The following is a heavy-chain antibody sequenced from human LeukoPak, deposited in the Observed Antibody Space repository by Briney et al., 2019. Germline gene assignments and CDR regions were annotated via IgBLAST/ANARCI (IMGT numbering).Heavy chain of an antibody. V-gene: IGHV5-51*01. CDR3: ARNLKSGRVDY. Sequence: GESLKISCKGSGYSFTSYWIGWVRQMPGKGLGWMGIIYPGDSDTRYSPSFQGQVTISADKSISSASLQWSSMKASDTALYYCARNLKSGRVDYWGQGTLVTVSS. J-gene: IGHJ4*02. D-gene: IGHD2-15*01. CDR1: GYSFTSYW. CDR2: IYPGDSDT.